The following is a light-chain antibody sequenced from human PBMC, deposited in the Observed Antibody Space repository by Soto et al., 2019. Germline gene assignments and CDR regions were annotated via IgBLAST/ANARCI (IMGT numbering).Light chain of an antibody. Sequence: PGQGVTISCSGSSSNIGSNYVYWYQQLPGTAPKLLIYNNNQRPSGVPDRFSASKSGTSASLAIRGLRSDDEADYYCSSWDGSLSGYVSGAGTKVTVL. CDR1: SSNIGSNY. J-gene: IGLJ1*01. CDR2: NNN. CDR3: SSWDGSLSGYV. V-gene: IGLV1-47*02.